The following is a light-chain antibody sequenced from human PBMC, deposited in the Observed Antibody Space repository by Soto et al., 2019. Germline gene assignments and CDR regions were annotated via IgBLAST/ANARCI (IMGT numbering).Light chain of an antibody. Sequence: EIVLTQYPGTLSLSPGERATLSCRASQSVSSSYLAWYQQKPGQAPRLLIYGASSRATGIPDRFSGSGSGTDFTLTISRLEPEDFAGYYCQQYGSSPKTFGQWTKVEIK. CDR2: GAS. CDR3: QQYGSSPKT. J-gene: IGKJ1*01. V-gene: IGKV3-20*01. CDR1: QSVSSSY.